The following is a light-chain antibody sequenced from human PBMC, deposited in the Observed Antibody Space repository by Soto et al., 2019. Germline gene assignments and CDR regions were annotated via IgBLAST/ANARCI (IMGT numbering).Light chain of an antibody. V-gene: IGKV1-27*01. Sequence: DIQMTQSPSSLSTSVGDRVTITCRASQAIGIYLAWYQQKPGKVPKLLIYAASTLQSGVPSRFSGSGSGTDFALTINSRQPEDVATYYCQKYSGAPPTFGQGTKLEIK. J-gene: IGKJ1*01. CDR3: QKYSGAPPT. CDR2: AAS. CDR1: QAIGIY.